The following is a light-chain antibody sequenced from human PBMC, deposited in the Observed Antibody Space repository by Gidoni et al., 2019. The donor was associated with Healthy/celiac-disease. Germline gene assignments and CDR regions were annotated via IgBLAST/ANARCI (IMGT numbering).Light chain of an antibody. J-gene: IGKJ3*01. CDR3: QQYNNWPLFT. CDR2: GAS. CDR1: QSLSSN. V-gene: IGKV3-15*01. Sequence: EIVMTQSPATLSVSPGERATLSCRASQSLSSNLAWYQPKPGQAPRLLIYGASTRATGIPARFSGSGSVTEFTLTISSLQSEDFAVYYCQQYNNWPLFTFGPGTKVDIK.